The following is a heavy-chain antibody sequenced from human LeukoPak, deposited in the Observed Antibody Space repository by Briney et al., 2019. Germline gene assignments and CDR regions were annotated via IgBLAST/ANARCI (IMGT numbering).Heavy chain of an antibody. V-gene: IGHV3-23*01. CDR1: GFTFSSYA. CDR3: AKRVQLWLHYYYYGMDV. Sequence: GGSLRLSCAASGFTFSSYAMSWVRQAPGKGLEWVSAISGSGGSTYYADSVKGRFTISRDNSKNTLYLQMNSLRAEDTAIYYCAKRVQLWLHYYYYGMDVWGKGTTVTVSS. CDR2: ISGSGGST. J-gene: IGHJ6*04. D-gene: IGHD5-18*01.